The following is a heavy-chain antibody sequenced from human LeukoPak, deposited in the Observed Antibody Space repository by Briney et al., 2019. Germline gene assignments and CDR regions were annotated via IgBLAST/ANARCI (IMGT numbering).Heavy chain of an antibody. J-gene: IGHJ4*02. Sequence: GGSLRLSCAASGFTFSNYNMNWVRQAPGKGLEWVSSISSGSSYIYYADSVKGRFTISRDNAKNSMFLQMNSLRAEDTAVYYCARRGIAVVGPFDYWGQGTLVTVSS. CDR3: ARRGIAVVGPFDY. CDR2: ISSGSSYI. D-gene: IGHD6-19*01. V-gene: IGHV3-21*01. CDR1: GFTFSNYN.